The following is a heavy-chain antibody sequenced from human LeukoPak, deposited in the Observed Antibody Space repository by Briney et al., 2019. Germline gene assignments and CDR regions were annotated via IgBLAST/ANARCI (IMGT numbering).Heavy chain of an antibody. D-gene: IGHD3-22*01. CDR3: ARYREGIVVVDLFDY. Sequence: GGSLRLSCAASGFTFSSYSMNWVRQAPGKGLEWVSSISSSSSYIYYADSVKGRFTISRDNAKNSLYLQMNSLRAEDTAVYYCARYREGIVVVDLFDYWGQGTLVTVSS. CDR2: ISSSSSYI. J-gene: IGHJ4*02. CDR1: GFTFSSYS. V-gene: IGHV3-21*01.